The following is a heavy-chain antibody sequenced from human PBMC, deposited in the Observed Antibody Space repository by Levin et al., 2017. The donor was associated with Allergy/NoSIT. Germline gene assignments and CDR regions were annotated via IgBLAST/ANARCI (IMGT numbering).Heavy chain of an antibody. CDR3: VKKGGIGSGSSTGWFDP. Sequence: GESLKISCSASGFTFSSYTMHWVRQAPGKGLEYVSGTSSNGGTTYYADSVKDRFTISRDNSMDTLYLQMSSLRAEDTAVYYCVKKGGIGSGSSTGWFDPWGQGTLVTVSS. D-gene: IGHD3-10*01. J-gene: IGHJ5*02. CDR1: GFTFSSYT. CDR2: TSSNGGTT. V-gene: IGHV3-64D*06.